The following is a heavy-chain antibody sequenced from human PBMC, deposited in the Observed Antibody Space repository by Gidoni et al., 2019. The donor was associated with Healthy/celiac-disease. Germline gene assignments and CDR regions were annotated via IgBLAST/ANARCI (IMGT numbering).Heavy chain of an antibody. V-gene: IGHV3-48*01. CDR3: ARDAVTPEPIVGAGSAFDI. D-gene: IGHD1-26*01. J-gene: IGHJ3*02. CDR1: GFPLSRHS. Sequence: EVQLVESGGGLVQPGGSLIPPCAASGFPLSRHSMNWVRQAPGKGLEWVSYISSSSSTIYYADSVKGRFTISRDNAKNSLYLQMNSLRAEDTAVYYCARDAVTPEPIVGAGSAFDIWGQGTMVTVSS. CDR2: ISSSSSTI.